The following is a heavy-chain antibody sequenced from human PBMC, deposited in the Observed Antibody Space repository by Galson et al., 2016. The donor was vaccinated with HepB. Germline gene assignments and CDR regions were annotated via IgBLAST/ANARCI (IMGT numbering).Heavy chain of an antibody. D-gene: IGHD2-15*01. V-gene: IGHV4-59*08. J-gene: IGHJ3*02. CDR3: ARRRGGDAFDI. Sequence: SETLSLTCTVSGGSISSYYWSWIRQPPGKGLEWIGYIYYSGSTNYNPSLKSRVTISVDTSKNQFSLTLSSVTAADTAVYYWARRRGGDAFDIWGQGTMVTVSS. CDR1: GGSISSYY. CDR2: IYYSGST.